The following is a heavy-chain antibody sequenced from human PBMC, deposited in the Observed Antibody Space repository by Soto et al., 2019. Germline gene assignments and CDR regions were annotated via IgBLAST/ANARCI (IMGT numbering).Heavy chain of an antibody. Sequence: SETLSLTGTVSGGSVTNSSYYWGWIRQSPGKGLEWIGSVYYRGRSYSKSSVKSRVTISVDTSKNRFSLSLNSVTASDTAVYFCGSQRTTVPTQAYFDYWGPGALVTVSS. D-gene: IGHD4-17*01. J-gene: IGHJ4*02. CDR3: GSQRTTVPTQAYFDY. CDR2: VYYRGRS. CDR1: GGSVTNSSYY. V-gene: IGHV4-39*01.